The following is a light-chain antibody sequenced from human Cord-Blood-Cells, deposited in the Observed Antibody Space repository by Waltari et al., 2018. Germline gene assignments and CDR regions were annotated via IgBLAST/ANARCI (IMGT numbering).Light chain of an antibody. J-gene: IGKJ2*03. CDR3: QQYNNWYS. V-gene: IGKV3-15*01. CDR2: GAS. CDR1: QSVSSN. Sequence: EIVMTQSPATLSVSPGERATLSCRASQSVSSNLAWYQQKPGQAPRLLIYGASTRATGSPSSFSGSGSGTEFTLTISSLQSEDFAVYYCQQYNNWYSFGQGTKLEIK.